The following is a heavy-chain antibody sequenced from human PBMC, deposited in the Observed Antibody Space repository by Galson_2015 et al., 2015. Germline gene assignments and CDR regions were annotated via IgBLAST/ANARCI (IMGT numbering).Heavy chain of an antibody. CDR1: GFTFSSYE. V-gene: IGHV3-48*03. Sequence: LRLSCAASGFTFSSYEMNWVRQAPGKGLEWVSYISSSGSTIYYADSVKGRFTISRDNAKNSLYLQMNSLRAEDTAVYYCARVYYDILTGHDYYFDYWGQGTLVTVSS. J-gene: IGHJ4*02. D-gene: IGHD3-9*01. CDR2: ISSSGSTI. CDR3: ARVYYDILTGHDYYFDY.